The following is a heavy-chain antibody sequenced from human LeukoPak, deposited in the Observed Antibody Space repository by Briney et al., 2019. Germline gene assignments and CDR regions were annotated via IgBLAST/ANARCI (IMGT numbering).Heavy chain of an antibody. J-gene: IGHJ4*02. V-gene: IGHV3-21*01. CDR2: ISSSSSSI. CDR1: GFIFSGYS. D-gene: IGHD6-13*01. Sequence: GGSLRLSWAASGFIFSGYSMNWVRQAPGKGLEWVSSISSSSSSIYYADSVKGRFTISRDNTKKSLYLQMNSLRAEDTAVYYCAREGATAGSGYYFDYWGQGSLVTVSS. CDR3: AREGATAGSGYYFDY.